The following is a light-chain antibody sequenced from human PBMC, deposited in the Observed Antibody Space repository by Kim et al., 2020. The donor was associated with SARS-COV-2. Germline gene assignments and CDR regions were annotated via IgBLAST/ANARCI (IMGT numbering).Light chain of an antibody. Sequence: LSPGETATLSCRASQSVSRSFAWYQQKPGQAPRLLIYDASKGATGIPARFSGSGSGTDFTLTISSLEPEDFAVYYCQQRSNWPLTFGGGTKVDIK. V-gene: IGKV3-11*01. CDR1: QSVSRS. CDR3: QQRSNWPLT. J-gene: IGKJ4*01. CDR2: DAS.